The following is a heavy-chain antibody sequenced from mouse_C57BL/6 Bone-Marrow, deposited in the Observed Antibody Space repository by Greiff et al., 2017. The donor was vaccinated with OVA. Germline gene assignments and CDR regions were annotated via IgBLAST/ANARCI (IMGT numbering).Heavy chain of an antibody. CDR3: ARYRAYYSNYFDY. J-gene: IGHJ2*01. D-gene: IGHD2-5*01. Sequence: EVQVVESGGGLVQPGGSLSLSCAASGFTFTDYYMSWVRQPPGKALEWLGFIRNKANGYTTEYSASVKGRFTISRDNSQSILYLQMNALRAEDSATYYCARYRAYYSNYFDYWGQGTTLTVSS. CDR1: GFTFTDYY. V-gene: IGHV7-3*01. CDR2: IRNKANGYTT.